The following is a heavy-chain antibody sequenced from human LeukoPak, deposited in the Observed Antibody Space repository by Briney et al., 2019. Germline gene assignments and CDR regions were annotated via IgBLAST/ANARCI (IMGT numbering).Heavy chain of an antibody. D-gene: IGHD6-19*01. V-gene: IGHV4-59*12. Sequence: SETLSLTCTVSGGSISSYYWSWIRQPPGKGLEWIGYIYYSGSTYYNLSLKSRVTISVDTSKNQFSLKLTSVTAADTAVYFCASIAVAGTGIDYWGQGTLVTVSS. CDR3: ASIAVAGTGIDY. CDR1: GGSISSYY. CDR2: IYYSGST. J-gene: IGHJ4*02.